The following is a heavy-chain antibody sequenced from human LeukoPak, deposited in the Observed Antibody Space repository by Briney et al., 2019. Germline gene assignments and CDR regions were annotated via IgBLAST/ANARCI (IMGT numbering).Heavy chain of an antibody. CDR2: IYPGGSDT. D-gene: IGHD2-21*02. V-gene: IGHV5-51*01. CDR3: ARHPLAYCGGDCYPNWFDP. CDR1: GYSFTSYW. J-gene: IGHJ5*02. Sequence: GESLKISCKGSGYSFTSYWIGWVRQMPGKGLEWMGIIYPGGSDTRYSPSFQGQVTISADKSISTAYLQWSSLKASDTAMYYCARHPLAYCGGDCYPNWFDPWGQGTLVTVSS.